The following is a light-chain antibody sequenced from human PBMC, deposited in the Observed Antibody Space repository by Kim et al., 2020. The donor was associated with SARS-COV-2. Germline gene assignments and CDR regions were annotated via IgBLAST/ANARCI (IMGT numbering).Light chain of an antibody. CDR3: NSRDSSGNHVV. CDR2: GKN. J-gene: IGLJ2*01. V-gene: IGLV3-19*01. Sequence: SSELTQDPAVSVALGQTVRITCQGDSLRSYYASWYQQKPGQAPVLVIYGKNNRPSGIPDRFSGSRSGNTAASTITGAQAEDEADYYCNSRDSSGNHVVFG. CDR1: SLRSYY.